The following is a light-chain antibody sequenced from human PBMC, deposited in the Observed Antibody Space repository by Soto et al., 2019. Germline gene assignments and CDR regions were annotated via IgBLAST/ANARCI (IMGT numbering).Light chain of an antibody. V-gene: IGKV3D-20*02. CDR3: QQRSNWPGIT. CDR2: DAS. CDR1: QSLSSNY. Sequence: EIVWTQSPRTRALSPGEGDPRCRRTIQSLSSNYLAWYQQKPGQAPRLLIFDASNRATGIPARFSGSGSGPDFTLTILRLEHEDFAVYHCQQRSNWPGITFGQGTRLEIK. J-gene: IGKJ5*01.